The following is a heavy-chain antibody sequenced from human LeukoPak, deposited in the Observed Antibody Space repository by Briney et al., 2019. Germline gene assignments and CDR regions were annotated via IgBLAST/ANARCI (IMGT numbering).Heavy chain of an antibody. J-gene: IGHJ4*02. Sequence: GGSLRLSCTVSGFPVSINSMSWVRQAPGKGLEWVSFIYSGGNTHYSDSVKGRFTLSRDNAKNSLYLQMNSLRAEDTALYYCARIYYYDSSGYLSPYFFDYWGQGTLVTVSS. CDR1: GFPVSINS. CDR3: ARIYYYDSSGYLSPYFFDY. CDR2: IYSGGNT. D-gene: IGHD3-22*01. V-gene: IGHV3-53*01.